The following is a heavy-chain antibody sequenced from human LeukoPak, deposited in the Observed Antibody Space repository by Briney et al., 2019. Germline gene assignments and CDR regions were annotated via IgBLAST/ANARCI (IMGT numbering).Heavy chain of an antibody. D-gene: IGHD2-2*01. CDR3: ANSDIVVVPAAMPFDY. V-gene: IGHV3-30*02. J-gene: IGHJ4*02. Sequence: PGGSLRLSCAASGFTFSSYAMSWVRQAPGKGLEWVAFIRYDGSNKYYADSVKGRFTISRDNSKNTLYLQMNSLRAEDTAVYYCANSDIVVVPAAMPFDYWGQGTLVTVSS. CDR2: IRYDGSNK. CDR1: GFTFSSYA.